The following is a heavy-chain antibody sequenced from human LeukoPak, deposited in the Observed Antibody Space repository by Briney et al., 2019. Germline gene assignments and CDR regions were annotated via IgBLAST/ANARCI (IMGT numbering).Heavy chain of an antibody. CDR1: GFTFEDYA. CDR3: ARSSIY. CDR2: ISWNSGSI. V-gene: IGHV3-9*01. D-gene: IGHD2-21*01. J-gene: IGHJ4*02. Sequence: PGRSLRLSCAASGFTFEDYAMHWVRQAPGWGLDWVAGISWNSGSIVYADSVKGRFTISRDNAKNTLYLQMNSLRAEDTAVYYCARSSIYWGQGTLVTVSS.